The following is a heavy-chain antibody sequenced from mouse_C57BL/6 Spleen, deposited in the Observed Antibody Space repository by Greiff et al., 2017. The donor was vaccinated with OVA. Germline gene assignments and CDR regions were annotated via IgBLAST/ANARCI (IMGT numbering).Heavy chain of an antibody. CDR1: GFTFSSYG. Sequence: EVQLVESGGDLVKPGGSLKLSCAASGFTFSSYGMSWVRQTPDKRLEWVATISSGGSYTYYPDSVKGRFTISRDNAKNTLYLQMCGLKAEDTAMYYWARQGGVPHWYFDVWGTGTTVTVSS. CDR2: ISSGGSYT. V-gene: IGHV5-6*01. CDR3: ARQGGVPHWYFDV. J-gene: IGHJ1*03. D-gene: IGHD5-1*01.